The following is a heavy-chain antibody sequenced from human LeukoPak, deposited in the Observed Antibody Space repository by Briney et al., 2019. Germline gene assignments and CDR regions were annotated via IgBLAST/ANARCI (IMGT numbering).Heavy chain of an antibody. CDR2: INTGGDP. J-gene: IGHJ4*01. CDR1: GFIVSDSY. V-gene: IGHV3-66*01. Sequence: TGGSLRLSCAASGFIVSDSYMSWVRQAPGKGLEWASLINTGGDPYYADSVKDRFTISRDSSKNTLDLQMSSLRAEDTAVYFCVGETRWPGLDYWGHGTLVTVSS. CDR3: VGETRWPGLDY.